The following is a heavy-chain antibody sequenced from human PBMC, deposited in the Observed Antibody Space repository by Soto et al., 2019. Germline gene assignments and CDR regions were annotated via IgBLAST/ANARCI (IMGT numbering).Heavy chain of an antibody. CDR2: INAGAGGT. D-gene: IGHD1-1*01. Sequence: GASVKVSCKASGYSFTRFAIHWVRLAPGQGLEWMGWINAGAGGTKYSQSFQGRVTITRDTSATTAYMDLYSLTSEDTAMYFCARKRGNSGTYDYWGQGTLVTVSS. V-gene: IGHV1-3*01. CDR1: GYSFTRFA. CDR3: ARKRGNSGTYDY. J-gene: IGHJ4*02.